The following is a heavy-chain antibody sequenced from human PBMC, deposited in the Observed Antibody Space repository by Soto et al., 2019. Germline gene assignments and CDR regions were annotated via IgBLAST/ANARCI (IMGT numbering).Heavy chain of an antibody. CDR1: GYNFTNYW. V-gene: IGHV5-51*01. CDR3: TRQGYCSSTSCCIGGLDV. J-gene: IGHJ6*02. D-gene: IGHD2-2*01. CDR2: IYPGDSDT. Sequence: PGESLKISCKGSGYNFTNYWIAWVRQMPGKGLEWMGIIYPGDSDTRYSLSFQGQVTISADKSISTAYLQWSSLKASDTAMYYCTRQGYCSSTSCCIGGLDVWGQGTTVTVSS.